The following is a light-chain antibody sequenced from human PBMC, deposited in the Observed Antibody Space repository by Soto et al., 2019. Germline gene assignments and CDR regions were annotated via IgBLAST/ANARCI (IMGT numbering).Light chain of an antibody. CDR3: SSYAGSSTFGV. J-gene: IGLJ2*01. CDR1: SSDVGGYNY. V-gene: IGLV2-8*01. CDR2: EVN. Sequence: QSALTQPPFASGSPGQSVTISCTGTSSDVGGYNYVSWYQQHPGKAPKLMIYEVNKRPSGVPDRFSGSKSGNTASLTVSGLQAEDEADYYCSSYAGSSTFGVFGGGTQLTVL.